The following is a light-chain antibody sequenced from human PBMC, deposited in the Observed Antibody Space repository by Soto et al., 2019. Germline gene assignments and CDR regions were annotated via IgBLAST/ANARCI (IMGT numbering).Light chain of an antibody. Sequence: QSVLTQPASVSGAPGQRVTISCTGSSSNIGAGYDVHWYQQLPGTAPKLLIYVNSNRPSGVPDRFSGSKSGTSASLAITGLQAEDEADYYCQSYDSSLSAYVFGTATKVTVL. J-gene: IGLJ1*01. V-gene: IGLV1-40*01. CDR3: QSYDSSLSAYV. CDR2: VNS. CDR1: SSNIGAGYD.